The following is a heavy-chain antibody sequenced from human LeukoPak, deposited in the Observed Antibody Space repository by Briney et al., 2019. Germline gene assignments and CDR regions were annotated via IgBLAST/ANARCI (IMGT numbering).Heavy chain of an antibody. CDR3: ARDRGVVVAAINWFDP. V-gene: IGHV3-74*01. CDR1: GFIFSTYW. J-gene: IGHJ5*02. Sequence: SGGSLRLSCAASGFIFSTYWMHWVRHTPGKGLVWVSRISSDGSSTSYADSVKGRFTISRDNAKNTLYLQMNSLRAEDTAVYHCARDRGVVVAAINWFDPWGQGTLVTVSS. D-gene: IGHD2-15*01. CDR2: ISSDGSST.